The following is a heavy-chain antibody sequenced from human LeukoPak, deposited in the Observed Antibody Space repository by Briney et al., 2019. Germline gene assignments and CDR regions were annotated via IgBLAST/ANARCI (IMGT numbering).Heavy chain of an antibody. CDR2: ISYDGSNK. D-gene: IGHD6-13*01. CDR3: ARAYIAAANYYYYGMDV. Sequence: PGGSLRLSCAASGFTFSSYAMHWVRQAPGKGLEWVAVISYDGSNKYYADSVKGRFTISRDNSKNTLYLQMNSLRAEDTAVYYCARAYIAAANYYYYGMDVWGQGTTVTVSS. V-gene: IGHV3-30*04. J-gene: IGHJ6*02. CDR1: GFTFSSYA.